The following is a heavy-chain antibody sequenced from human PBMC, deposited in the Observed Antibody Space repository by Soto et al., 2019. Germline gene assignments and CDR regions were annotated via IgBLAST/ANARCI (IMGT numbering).Heavy chain of an antibody. Sequence: SETLSLTCTVSGGSVSSGSYYWSWIRQPPGKGLEWIGYIYYSGSTNYNPSLKSRVTISVDTSKNQFSLKLSSVTAADTAVYYCARVRIGNDFSIHYYGMDVWGQGTTVTVSS. CDR2: IYYSGST. CDR1: GGSVSSGSYY. CDR3: ARVRIGNDFSIHYYGMDV. J-gene: IGHJ6*02. V-gene: IGHV4-61*01. D-gene: IGHD4-4*01.